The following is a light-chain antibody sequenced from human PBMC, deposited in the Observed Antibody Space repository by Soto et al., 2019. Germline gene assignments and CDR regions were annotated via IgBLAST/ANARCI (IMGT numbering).Light chain of an antibody. J-gene: IGKJ1*01. Sequence: DIQMTQSPSTLSASVGDRVTITCRASQTITTWLAWYQQKPGKAPKLLIYDASTLENGVPSRFSGSGFGTEFSLTISSLQPGDSATYYCQQYNTLSGTFGQGTKVDIK. CDR3: QQYNTLSGT. V-gene: IGKV1-5*01. CDR1: QTITTW. CDR2: DAS.